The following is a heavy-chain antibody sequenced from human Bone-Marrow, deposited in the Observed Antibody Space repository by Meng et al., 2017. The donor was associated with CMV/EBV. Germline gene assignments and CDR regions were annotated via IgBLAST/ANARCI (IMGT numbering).Heavy chain of an antibody. CDR2: IWYDGSNK. D-gene: IGHD3-9*01. CDR1: GFTFSSYG. V-gene: IGHV3-33*06. Sequence: GGSLRLSCAASGFTFSSYGMHWVRQAPGKGLERVAVIWYDGSNKYYADSVKGRFTISRDNSKNTLYLQMNSLRAEDTAVYYCAKDGREIRSSDPSPSSNWFDPWGQGTQVTVSS. CDR3: AKDGREIRSSDPSPSSNWFDP. J-gene: IGHJ5*02.